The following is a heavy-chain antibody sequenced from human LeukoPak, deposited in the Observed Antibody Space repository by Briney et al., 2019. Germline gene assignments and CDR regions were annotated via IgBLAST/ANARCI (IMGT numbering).Heavy chain of an antibody. CDR1: GLTFSSYA. CDR2: ISYDGSNK. D-gene: IGHD6-19*01. V-gene: IGHV3-30-3*01. Sequence: GGSLRLSCAASGLTFSSYAMHWVRQAPGKGLEWVAVISYDGSNKYYADSVKGRFTISRDNSKNTLYLQMNSLRAEDTAVYYCARGGSSGWYDNLRVDYWGQGTLVTVSS. CDR3: ARGGSSGWYDNLRVDY. J-gene: IGHJ4*02.